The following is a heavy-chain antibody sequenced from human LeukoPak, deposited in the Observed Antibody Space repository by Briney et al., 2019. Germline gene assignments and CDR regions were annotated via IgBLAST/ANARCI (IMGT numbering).Heavy chain of an antibody. Sequence: GGSLRLSCAASGFTFSSYDMHWVRQATGKGLEWVSAIGTAGDTYYPGSVKGRFTISRENAKNSLYLQMNSLRAGDTAVYYCARDRYCSGGSCYAVHYYYGMDVWGQGTTVTVSS. V-gene: IGHV3-13*01. CDR1: GFTFSSYD. CDR3: ARDRYCSGGSCYAVHYYYGMDV. D-gene: IGHD2-15*01. CDR2: IGTAGDT. J-gene: IGHJ6*02.